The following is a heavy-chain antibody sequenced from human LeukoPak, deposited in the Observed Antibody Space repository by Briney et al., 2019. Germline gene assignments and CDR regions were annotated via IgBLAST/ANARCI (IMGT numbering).Heavy chain of an antibody. CDR1: GFTFSSYS. D-gene: IGHD3-16*01. V-gene: IGHV3-21*01. CDR3: AREGDPTFGDAFDI. CDR2: ISSSSSYI. J-gene: IGHJ3*02. Sequence: KPGGSLRLSCAASGFTFSSYSMNWVRQAPGKGLEWVSSISSSSSYIYYADSVKGRFTISRDNAKNSLYLQMNSLRAEDTAVYYCAREGDPTFGDAFDIWGQGTMVTVSS.